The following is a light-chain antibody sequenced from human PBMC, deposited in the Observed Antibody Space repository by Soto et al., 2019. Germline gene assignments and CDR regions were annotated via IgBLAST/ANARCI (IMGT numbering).Light chain of an antibody. Sequence: EIVLTQSPGTLSLSPGERATLSCRASQSVSSSYLAWYQQKPGQAPRLLIYGASSRATGIPDRFSGSGSGTDVTLTISRLETEAFAVYYCQQYGSSPAITFGQGTRLEIK. V-gene: IGKV3-20*01. J-gene: IGKJ5*01. CDR1: QSVSSSY. CDR2: GAS. CDR3: QQYGSSPAIT.